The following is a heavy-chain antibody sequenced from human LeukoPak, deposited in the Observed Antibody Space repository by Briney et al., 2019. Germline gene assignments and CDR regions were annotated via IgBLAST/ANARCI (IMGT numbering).Heavy chain of an antibody. CDR2: INWNGGSI. CDR3: ARGIAAAGLYYFDY. J-gene: IGHJ4*02. V-gene: IGHV3-20*04. CDR1: GFTLDDYG. Sequence: GGSLRLSCAASGFTLDDYGTSWVRQAPGKGLEWDSGINWNGGSIGYADSVKCTLTISRDNAKNSLYLQMNGLRAEDTALYYCARGIAAAGLYYFDYWGQGTLVTVSS. D-gene: IGHD6-13*01.